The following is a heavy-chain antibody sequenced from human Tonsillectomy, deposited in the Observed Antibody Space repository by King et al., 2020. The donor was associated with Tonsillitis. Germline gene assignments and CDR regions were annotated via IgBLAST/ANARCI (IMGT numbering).Heavy chain of an antibody. J-gene: IGHJ4*02. CDR1: GGSISSYY. CDR2: IYYSGST. CDR3: ARASQTPEATYFDY. D-gene: IGHD1-26*01. Sequence: QLQESGPGLVKPSETLSLTCTVSGGSISSYYWSWIQQPPGKGLEWIGYIYYSGSTNYNPSLKSRVTISVDTSKNQFSLKLSSVTAADTAVYFCARASQTPEATYFDYWGQGTLVTVSS. V-gene: IGHV4-59*01.